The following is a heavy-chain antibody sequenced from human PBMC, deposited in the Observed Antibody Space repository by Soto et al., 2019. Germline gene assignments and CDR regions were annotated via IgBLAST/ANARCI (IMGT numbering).Heavy chain of an antibody. J-gene: IGHJ6*02. CDR3: ARVITGAAAGRYYYYYGMDV. V-gene: IGHV3-33*01. CDR2: IWYDGSNK. Sequence: PGGSLRLSCAASGFTFSSYGMHWVRQAPGKGLEWVAVIWYDGSNKYYADSVKGRFTISRDNSKNTLYLQMNSLRAEDTAVYYCARVITGAAAGRYYYYYGMDVWGQGTTVTVSS. D-gene: IGHD6-13*01. CDR1: GFTFSSYG.